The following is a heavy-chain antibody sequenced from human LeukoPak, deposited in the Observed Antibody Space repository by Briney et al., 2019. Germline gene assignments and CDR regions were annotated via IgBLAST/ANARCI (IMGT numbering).Heavy chain of an antibody. J-gene: IGHJ4*02. CDR2: INHRGST. CDR1: GGSFSDYY. V-gene: IGHV4-34*01. D-gene: IGHD3-22*01. Sequence: PSETLSLTCAVYGGSFSDYYWTWIRQPPGKGLKWIGEINHRGSTHYNPSLKSRVTISVDKYKKQFSLKLSSVTAADTAVYYCARHNFYDSSGNFDYWGQGTLVTVSS. CDR3: ARHNFYDSSGNFDY.